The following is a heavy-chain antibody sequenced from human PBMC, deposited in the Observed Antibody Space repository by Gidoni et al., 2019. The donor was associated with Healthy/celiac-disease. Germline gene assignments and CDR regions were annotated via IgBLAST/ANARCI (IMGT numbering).Heavy chain of an antibody. D-gene: IGHD6-13*01. Sequence: VPLLHSGAAVKKPGASVQVSCKSAGYIFTSYDSIWVRQSTGQEHEWMGWMNTNSGNTGYAQEFQGRVAMTKNTAISTAYMELSSLRSGNTAVYYCAREGIAAAGTSDAFDICGQGTMITVSS. CDR3: AREGIAAAGTSDAFDI. J-gene: IGHJ3*02. CDR2: MNTNSGNT. V-gene: IGHV1-8*01. CDR1: GYIFTSYD.